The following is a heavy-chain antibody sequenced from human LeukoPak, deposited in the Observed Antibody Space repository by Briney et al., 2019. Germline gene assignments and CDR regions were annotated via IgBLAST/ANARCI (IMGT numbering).Heavy chain of an antibody. D-gene: IGHD5-24*01. Sequence: SETLFLTCTVSGGSISSGGYYWSWIRQHPGKGLEWIGYIYYSGSTYYNPSLKSRVTISVDTSKNQFSLKLSSVTAADTAVYYCARVETQGYYFDYWGQGTLVTVSS. V-gene: IGHV4-31*03. CDR2: IYYSGST. CDR1: GGSISSGGYY. J-gene: IGHJ4*02. CDR3: ARVETQGYYFDY.